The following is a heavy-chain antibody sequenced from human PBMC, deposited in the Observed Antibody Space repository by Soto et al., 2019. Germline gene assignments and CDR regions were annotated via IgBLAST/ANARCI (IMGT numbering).Heavy chain of an antibody. D-gene: IGHD3-9*01. J-gene: IGHJ4*02. Sequence: QVQLVQSGAEVKKPGSSVKVSCKASGGTFNNYGMGWVRQAPGQGLERMGGIIPMIGRTNYAQKFQGRLKLTADASRSTAYMELRSLISDDTAVYYCASWDYDVLTGYSYDDWGQGTLVTVSS. CDR3: ASWDYDVLTGYSYDD. CDR2: IIPMIGRT. CDR1: GGTFNNYG. V-gene: IGHV1-69*01.